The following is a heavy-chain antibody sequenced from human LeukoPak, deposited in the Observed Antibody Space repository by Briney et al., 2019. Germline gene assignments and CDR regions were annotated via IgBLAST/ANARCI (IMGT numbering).Heavy chain of an antibody. Sequence: GGSLRLSCAASGLTFSSYGMHWVRQAPGKGLEWVAVISYDGSNKYYADSVKGRFTISRDNSKNTLYLQMNSLRAEDTAVYYCAKDKGYYFDYWGQGTLVTVSS. CDR3: AKDKGYYFDY. V-gene: IGHV3-30*18. CDR2: ISYDGSNK. CDR1: GLTFSSYG. J-gene: IGHJ4*02.